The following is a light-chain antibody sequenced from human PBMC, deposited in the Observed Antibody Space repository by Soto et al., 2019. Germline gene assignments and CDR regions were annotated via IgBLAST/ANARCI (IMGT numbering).Light chain of an antibody. CDR2: SNN. V-gene: IGLV1-44*01. CDR1: SSNIGSNT. Sequence: QSVLTQPPSASGTPGQRVTISCSGGSSNIGSNTVNWFQQLSGTAPKLLIYSNNQRPSGVPDRFSVSKSGTSASLAISGLQSEDEADYYCAAWDDSLNGRVFGGGTKVTVL. J-gene: IGLJ3*02. CDR3: AAWDDSLNGRV.